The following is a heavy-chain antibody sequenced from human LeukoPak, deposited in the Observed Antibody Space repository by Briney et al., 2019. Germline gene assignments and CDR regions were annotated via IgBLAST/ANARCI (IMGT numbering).Heavy chain of an antibody. D-gene: IGHD4/OR15-4a*01. J-gene: IGHJ6*02. CDR3: ARDQGLTAPPPYGLDV. V-gene: IGHV1-69*04. Sequence: SAKVSCKTSGGTFSSSAITWVRQAPGQGLEWMGRIIPVLNITSYAQKFQGRVTITADTSTSTVYMELSSLRSEETAVYYCARDQGLTAPPPYGLDVWGQGTTVIVSS. CDR2: IIPVLNIT. CDR1: GGTFSSSA.